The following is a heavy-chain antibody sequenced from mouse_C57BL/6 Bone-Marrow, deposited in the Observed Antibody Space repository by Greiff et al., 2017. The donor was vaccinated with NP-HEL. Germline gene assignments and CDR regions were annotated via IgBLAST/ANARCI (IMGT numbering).Heavy chain of an antibody. J-gene: IGHJ3*01. CDR3: VRPHYYGSPWFAY. V-gene: IGHV10-1*01. CDR1: GFSFNTYA. CDR2: IRSKSNNYAT. D-gene: IGHD1-1*01. Sequence: EVQLQQSGGGLVQPKVSLKLSCAASGFSFNTYAMNWVRQAPGKGLEWVARIRSKSNNYATYYADSVKDRFTISRDDSESMLYLQMNNLKTEDTAMYYCVRPHYYGSPWFAYWGQGTLVTVSA.